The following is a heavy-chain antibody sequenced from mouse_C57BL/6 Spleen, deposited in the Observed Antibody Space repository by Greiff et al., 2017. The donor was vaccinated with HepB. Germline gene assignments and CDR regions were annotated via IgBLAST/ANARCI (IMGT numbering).Heavy chain of an antibody. CDR1: GFTFSSYG. D-gene: IGHD2-4*01. V-gene: IGHV5-6*01. J-gene: IGHJ3*01. CDR3: AGDYDAWFAY. Sequence: EVQLVESGGDLVKPGGSLKLSCAASGFTFSSYGMSWVRQTPDKRLEWVATISSGGSYTYYPDSVKGRFTISRDNAKNTLYLQMSSLKSEDTAMYYCAGDYDAWFAYWGQGTLVTVSA. CDR2: ISSGGSYT.